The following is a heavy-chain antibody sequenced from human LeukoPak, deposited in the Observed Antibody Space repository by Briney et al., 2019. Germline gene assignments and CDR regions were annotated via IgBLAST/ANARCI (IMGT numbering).Heavy chain of an antibody. CDR3: ARGGRDGYNESSRFDY. J-gene: IGHJ4*02. CDR2: INHSGST. CDR1: GGSFSGYY. D-gene: IGHD5-12*01. V-gene: IGHV4-34*01. Sequence: KPSETLSLTCAVYGGSFSGYYWSWIRQPPGKGLEWIGEINHSGSTNYNPSLKSRVTISVDTSKNQFSLKLSPVTAADTAVYYCARGGRDGYNESSRFDYWGQGTLVTVSS.